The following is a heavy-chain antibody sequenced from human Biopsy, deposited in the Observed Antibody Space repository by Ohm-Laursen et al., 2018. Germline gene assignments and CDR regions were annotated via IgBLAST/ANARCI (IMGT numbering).Heavy chain of an antibody. CDR1: SGSISSYY. D-gene: IGHD6-19*01. V-gene: IGHV4-59*08. Sequence: SQTLSLTCTVSSGSISSYYWSWIRQPPGKGLGWIGYISYSGNTNYNPSLKSRVTMSVDTSKNQFSLKVYSVAAADTAIYYCATTTMDTSGWYGNYFDSWGQGALVTVSS. CDR2: ISYSGNT. CDR3: ATTTMDTSGWYGNYFDS. J-gene: IGHJ4*02.